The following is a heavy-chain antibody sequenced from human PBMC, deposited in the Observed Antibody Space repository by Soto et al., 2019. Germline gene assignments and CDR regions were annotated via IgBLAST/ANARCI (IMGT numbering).Heavy chain of an antibody. J-gene: IGHJ4*02. V-gene: IGHV1-18*01. CDR1: GYTFTSYG. Sequence: ASVKVSCKASGYTFTSYGISWVRQAPGQGLEWMGWISAYNGNTNYAQKLQGRVTMTTDTSTDTAYMELRSLRSEDTAVYYCATEITIFGFFDYWGQGTLVTVSS. D-gene: IGHD3-3*01. CDR2: ISAYNGNT. CDR3: ATEITIFGFFDY.